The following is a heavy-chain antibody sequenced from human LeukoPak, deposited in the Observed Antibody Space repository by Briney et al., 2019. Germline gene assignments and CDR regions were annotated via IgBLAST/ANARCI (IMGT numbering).Heavy chain of an antibody. V-gene: IGHV3-43*01. J-gene: IGHJ4*02. CDR3: AKEGIEVAAFDY. CDR1: GFTFDDYT. CDR2: ISWDGGTT. Sequence: GGSLRLSCAASGFTFDDYTIHWVRQAPGKGLEWVSLISWDGGTTYYADSVKGRFTISRDNSKNSLYLQMNSLRTEDTALYYCAKEGIEVAAFDYWGQGTLVTVSS. D-gene: IGHD6-19*01.